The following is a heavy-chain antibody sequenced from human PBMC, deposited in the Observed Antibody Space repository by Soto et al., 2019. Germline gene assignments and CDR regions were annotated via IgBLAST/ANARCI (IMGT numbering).Heavy chain of an antibody. CDR1: GGSFSGYY. CDR3: ARVPYYYGSPSPAPYYFNL. D-gene: IGHD3-10*01. Sequence: PSETLSLTCAVYGGSFSGYYWSWIRQPPGKGLEWIGEINHSGSTNYNPSLKSRVTISVDTSKNQFSLKLSSVTAADTAVYFCARVPYYYGSPSPAPYYFNLWGRGTLVTVSS. V-gene: IGHV4-34*01. J-gene: IGHJ4*02. CDR2: INHSGST.